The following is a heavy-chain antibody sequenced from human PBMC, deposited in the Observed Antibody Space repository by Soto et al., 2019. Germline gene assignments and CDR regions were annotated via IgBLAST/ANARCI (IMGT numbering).Heavy chain of an antibody. J-gene: IGHJ6*02. CDR2: ISAYNGNT. CDR3: ARVLTRKKKLGDYYYYGMDV. D-gene: IGHD6-6*01. Sequence: GXAVEVACKAAVSPVTSYGIIWGRQSPGQGLEWMGWISAYNGNTNYAQKLQGRVTMTTDTSTSTAYMELRSLRSDDTAVYYCARVLTRKKKLGDYYYYGMDVWGQGTTVTVSS. V-gene: IGHV1-18*01. CDR1: VSPVTSYG.